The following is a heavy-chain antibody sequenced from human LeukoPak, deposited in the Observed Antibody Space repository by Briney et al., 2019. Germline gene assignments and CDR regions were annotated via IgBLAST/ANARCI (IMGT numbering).Heavy chain of an antibody. J-gene: IGHJ5*02. D-gene: IGHD3-10*01. V-gene: IGHV3-30-3*01. CDR1: GFTFNIYA. Sequence: GRSLRLSCAASGFTFNIYAMHWVRQAPGKGLEWVAVISYDGSKTYYADSVKGRFTISRDNAKNTLFLQMNSLRAEDTAVYYCATDRSRGVNHWFDPWGQGTLVTVSS. CDR2: ISYDGSKT. CDR3: ATDRSRGVNHWFDP.